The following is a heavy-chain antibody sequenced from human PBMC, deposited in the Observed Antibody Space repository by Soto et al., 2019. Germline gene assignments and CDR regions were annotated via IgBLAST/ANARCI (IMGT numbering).Heavy chain of an antibody. CDR3: ARDSFSYGPLGLFDY. CDR1: GFTFSSYS. J-gene: IGHJ4*02. Sequence: GGSLRLSCAASGFTFSSYSMNWVRQAPGKGLEWVSYISSSSSTIYYADSVKGRFTISRDNAKDSLYLQMNSLRDEDTAVYYCARDSFSYGPLGLFDYWGQGTLVTVSS. D-gene: IGHD5-18*01. V-gene: IGHV3-48*02. CDR2: ISSSSSTI.